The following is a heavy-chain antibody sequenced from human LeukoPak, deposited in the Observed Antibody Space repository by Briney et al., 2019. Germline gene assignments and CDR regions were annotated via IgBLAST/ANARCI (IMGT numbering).Heavy chain of an antibody. Sequence: ASVKVSCKASGYTFTGYYIHWVRQAPGQGLEWMGWINPNSGGTNYAQKFQGRVTMTRDTSISTAYMELTKLRSDDTAVYYGARAGMMGRSLWWFDPWGQGTLVTVSS. CDR2: INPNSGGT. V-gene: IGHV1-2*02. D-gene: IGHD3-16*01. CDR3: ARAGMMGRSLWWFDP. CDR1: GYTFTGYY. J-gene: IGHJ5*02.